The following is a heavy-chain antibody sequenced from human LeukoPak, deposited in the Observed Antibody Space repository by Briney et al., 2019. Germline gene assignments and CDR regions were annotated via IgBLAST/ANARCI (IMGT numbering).Heavy chain of an antibody. CDR1: GGSISSYY. CDR2: TSYSGST. CDR3: GRRTYYDTLTGYTYWYFDL. J-gene: IGHJ2*01. V-gene: IGHV4-59*01. Sequence: PSETLSLTCTVSGGSISSYYWSWIRQPPGKRPEWIVYTSYSGSTDYNTYHKSRVTMSVDTSKDQFTMKLSSVTAADTAVYYCGRRTYYDTLTGYTYWYFDLWGRGTLVTVSS. D-gene: IGHD3-9*01.